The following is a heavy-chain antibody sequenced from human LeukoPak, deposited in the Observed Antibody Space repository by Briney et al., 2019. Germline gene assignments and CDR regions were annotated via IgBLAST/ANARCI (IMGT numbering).Heavy chain of an antibody. CDR2: INPNSGGT. CDR1: GYTFTGYY. D-gene: IGHD3-22*01. CDR3: ARDSSRSHYYDSSGYYFNNWFDP. Sequence: VASVKVSCKASGYTFTGYYMHWVRQAPGQGLEWMGWINPNSGGTNYAQRFQGRVTMTRDTSISTAYMELSRLRSDDTAVYHCARDSSRSHYYDSSGYYFNNWFDPWGQGTLVTVSS. J-gene: IGHJ5*02. V-gene: IGHV1-2*02.